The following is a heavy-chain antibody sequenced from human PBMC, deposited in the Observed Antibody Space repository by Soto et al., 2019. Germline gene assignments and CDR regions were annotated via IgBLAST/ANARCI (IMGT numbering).Heavy chain of an antibody. CDR2: INHSGST. V-gene: IGHV4-34*01. Sequence: SETPSLTCAVYGGSFCGYYWSWIRQPPGKGLEWIGEINHSGSTNYNPSLKSRVTISVDTSKNQFSLKLSSVTAADTALYYCARGDLLFDYWGQGTLATRLL. CDR1: GGSFCGYY. D-gene: IGHD1-26*01. CDR3: ARGDLLFDY. J-gene: IGHJ4*02.